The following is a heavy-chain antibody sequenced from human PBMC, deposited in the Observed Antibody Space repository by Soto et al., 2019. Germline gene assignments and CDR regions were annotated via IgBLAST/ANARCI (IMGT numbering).Heavy chain of an antibody. CDR2: ISSSSSVI. D-gene: IGHD1-26*01. CDR3: AGSSDDGRDN. J-gene: IGHJ4*02. CDR1: GFILSDCA. V-gene: IGHV3-48*01. Sequence: EVQLVESGGGLVQPGGSLRLSCATSGFILSDCAMNWVRQAPGKGLEWVSYISSSSSVIDYADSVKGRFTVSRDNARNSLYLQMNSLSAEDTAVYYCAGSSDDGRDNWGQGTLVTVSS.